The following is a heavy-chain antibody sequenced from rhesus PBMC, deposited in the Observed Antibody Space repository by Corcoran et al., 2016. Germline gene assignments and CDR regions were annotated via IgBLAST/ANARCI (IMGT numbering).Heavy chain of an antibody. D-gene: IGHD4-23*01. Sequence: QVQLQESGPGVVKPSETLSLTCAVSGGSISDSYRWSWLRQPPGKGLEWIGYIYGSSTRTNYNPSLKSRVTISKDTSKNQFSLKLSAVTAADTAVYYGARDGEYSNYVRYWYFDLWGPVTPITISS. CDR2: IYGSSTRT. CDR3: ARDGEYSNYVRYWYFDL. J-gene: IGHJ2*01. V-gene: IGHV4S10*01. CDR1: GGSISDSYR.